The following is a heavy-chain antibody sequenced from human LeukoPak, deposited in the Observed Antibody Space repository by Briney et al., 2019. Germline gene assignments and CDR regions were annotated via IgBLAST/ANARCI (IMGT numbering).Heavy chain of an antibody. J-gene: IGHJ5*02. CDR3: ARGEIVVVPAAYAWFDP. V-gene: IGHV1-69*04. D-gene: IGHD2-2*01. CDR2: IIPIFGIA. CDR1: GGTFRSYA. Sequence: SVKVSCKASGGTFRSYAISWVRQAPGQGLEWMGRIIPIFGIANYAQKFQGRVTITADKSTSTAYMELSSLRSEDTAVYYCARGEIVVVPAAYAWFDPWGQGTLVTVSS.